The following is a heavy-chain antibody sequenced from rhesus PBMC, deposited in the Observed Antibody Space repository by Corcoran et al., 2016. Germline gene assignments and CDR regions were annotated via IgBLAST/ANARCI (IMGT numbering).Heavy chain of an antibody. D-gene: IGHD4-35*01. J-gene: IGHJ4*01. V-gene: IGHV2-1*01. CDR3: ARRDGDYVRYFDY. CDR2: IYWDDNK. Sequence: QVTLQESGPALVKPTQTLTLTCPFSGFSLRRSHMGVGWIRQPPGKTLEWLAHIYWDDNKRYSTSLKTRLTSAKDTSKNQVVLTMTNMDPVDTATYYCARRDGDYVRYFDYWGQGVLVTVSS. CDR1: GFSLRRSHMG.